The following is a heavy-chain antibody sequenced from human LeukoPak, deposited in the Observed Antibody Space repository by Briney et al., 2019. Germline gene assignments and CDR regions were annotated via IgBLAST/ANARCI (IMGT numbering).Heavy chain of an antibody. CDR2: ISYDGSNK. Sequence: PGGSLRLSCAASGFTFSSYAMHWVRQAPGKGLEWVAVISYDGSNKYYADSVKGRFTISRDNSKNTLYLQMNSLGAEDTAVYYCARSMVRGNRPFDYWGQGTLVTVSS. J-gene: IGHJ4*02. CDR3: ARSMVRGNRPFDY. D-gene: IGHD3-10*01. V-gene: IGHV3-30*04. CDR1: GFTFSSYA.